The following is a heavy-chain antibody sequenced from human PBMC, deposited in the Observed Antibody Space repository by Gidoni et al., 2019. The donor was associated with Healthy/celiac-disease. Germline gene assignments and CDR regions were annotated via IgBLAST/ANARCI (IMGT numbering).Heavy chain of an antibody. Sequence: QLQLQESGPGLVKPSETLSLTCTVSGGSISSSSYYWGWIRQPPGKGREWIGSIYYSGSTYYNPSLKSRVTISVDTSKNQFSLKLSSVTAADTAVYYCARHQAQGTHYYDSSGYFAFDIWGQGTMVTVSS. J-gene: IGHJ3*02. CDR3: ARHQAQGTHYYDSSGYFAFDI. D-gene: IGHD3-22*01. V-gene: IGHV4-39*01. CDR2: IYYSGST. CDR1: GGSISSSSYY.